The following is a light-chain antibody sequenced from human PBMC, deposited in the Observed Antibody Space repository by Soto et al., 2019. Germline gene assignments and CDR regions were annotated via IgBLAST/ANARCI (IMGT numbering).Light chain of an antibody. J-gene: IGLJ1*01. CDR2: DVT. CDR1: SGDVGAYNY. V-gene: IGLV2-14*03. Sequence: QPVLTQPASVSGAPGQSITISCTGTSGDVGAYNYVSWYQQHPGKAPKLMIYDVTNRPSGVSNRFSGSKSGYTASLTISGLQAEDEADYYCSSYTTSSTYVFGTGTKVTVL. CDR3: SSYTTSSTYV.